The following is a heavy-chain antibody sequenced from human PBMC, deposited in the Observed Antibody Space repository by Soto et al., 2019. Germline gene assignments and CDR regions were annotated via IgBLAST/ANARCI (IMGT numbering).Heavy chain of an antibody. Sequence: GGSLRLSCAASGFTVSSNYMSWVRQAPGKGLEWVSVIYSGGSTYYADSVKGRFTISRDNSENTLYLQMNSLRAEDTAVYYCARGGRYCSGGSCYGYYYYYMDVCGKGTTVTVSS. D-gene: IGHD2-15*01. V-gene: IGHV3-66*01. CDR2: IYSGGST. CDR3: ARGGRYCSGGSCYGYYYYYMDV. J-gene: IGHJ6*03. CDR1: GFTVSSNY.